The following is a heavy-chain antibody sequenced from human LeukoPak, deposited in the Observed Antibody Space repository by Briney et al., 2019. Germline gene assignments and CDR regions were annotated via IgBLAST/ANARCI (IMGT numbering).Heavy chain of an antibody. CDR2: ISSSGSTI. Sequence: GGSLRLSCAASGFTFSSYEMNCVRHAPGKGLEWVSYISSSGSTIYYADSVKGRFTISRDNAKNTLYLQMKSLRAEDTAVYYCAFMVRGVYFDDWGQGTLVTVSS. J-gene: IGHJ4*02. CDR1: GFTFSSYE. D-gene: IGHD3-10*01. V-gene: IGHV3-48*03. CDR3: AFMVRGVYFDD.